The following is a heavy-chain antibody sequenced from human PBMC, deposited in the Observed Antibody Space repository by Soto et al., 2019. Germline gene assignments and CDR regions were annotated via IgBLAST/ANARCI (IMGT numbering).Heavy chain of an antibody. CDR1: GYSFTSYW. CDR2: IYPGDSDT. D-gene: IGHD3-22*01. Sequence: PGESLKISCKGSGYSFTSYWIGWVRQMPGKGLEWMGIIYPGDSDTRYSPSFQGQVTISADKSISTAYLQWSSLKASDTAMYYCARHRITMIDPGDAFDIWGQGTMVTVSS. CDR3: ARHRITMIDPGDAFDI. V-gene: IGHV5-51*01. J-gene: IGHJ3*02.